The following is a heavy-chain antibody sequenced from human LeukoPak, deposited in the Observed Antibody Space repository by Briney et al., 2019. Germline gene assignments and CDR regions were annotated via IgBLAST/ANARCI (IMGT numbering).Heavy chain of an antibody. J-gene: IGHJ4*02. CDR2: INRDGSNT. D-gene: IGHD6-13*01. V-gene: IGHV3-74*01. CDR3: ARDTDSNFDY. Sequence: GGSLRLSCAASGFTFRSYWMHWVRQAPGKGLVWVSRINRDGSNTNYADSVKGRFTISRDNAKNTLYLQMNSLGAEDTAVYYCARDTDSNFDYWGQGTLVTASS. CDR1: GFTFRSYW.